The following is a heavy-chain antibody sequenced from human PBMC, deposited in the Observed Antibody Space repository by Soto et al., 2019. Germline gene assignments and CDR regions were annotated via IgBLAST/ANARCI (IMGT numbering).Heavy chain of an antibody. CDR1: GFNFSSYW. CDR3: ARPPVKGIHV. V-gene: IGHV3-7*01. Sequence: GGSLRLSCEGTGFNFSSYWMHWVRQAPGKGLEWVANTKRDASETYYADSVKGRFTISRENTKNSLYLQMNSLRVEDTAVYYCARPPVKGIHVWGQGTTVTVSS. CDR2: TKRDASET. J-gene: IGHJ6*02. D-gene: IGHD4-17*01.